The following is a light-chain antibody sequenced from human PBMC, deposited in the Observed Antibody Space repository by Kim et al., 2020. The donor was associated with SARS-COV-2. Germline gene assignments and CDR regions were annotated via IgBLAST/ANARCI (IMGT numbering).Light chain of an antibody. J-gene: IGLJ3*02. V-gene: IGLV3-19*01. Sequence: SSELTQDPAVSVALGQTVRITCQGDSLRSYYASWYQQRPGQAPVLVIYGKHNRPSGIPDRFSGSSSGNTASLTITGAQAEDEADYYCNSRDSSGDHWVFGGGTQLTVL. CDR2: GKH. CDR3: NSRDSSGDHWV. CDR1: SLRSYY.